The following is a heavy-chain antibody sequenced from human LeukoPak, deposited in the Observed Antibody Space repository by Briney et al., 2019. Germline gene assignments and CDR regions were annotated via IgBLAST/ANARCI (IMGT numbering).Heavy chain of an antibody. Sequence: KTSETLSLTCAVYGGSFSGYYWSWIRQPPGKGLEWNGEINHSGSTNYNPSLKSRVTISVDTSKNQFSLKLSSVTAADTAVYYCARVESGGKMDYWGQGTLVTVSS. CDR2: INHSGST. J-gene: IGHJ4*02. CDR3: ARVESGGKMDY. D-gene: IGHD4-23*01. CDR1: GGSFSGYY. V-gene: IGHV4-34*01.